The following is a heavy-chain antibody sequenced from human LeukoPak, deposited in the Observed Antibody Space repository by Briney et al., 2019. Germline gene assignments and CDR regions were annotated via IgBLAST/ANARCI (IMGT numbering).Heavy chain of an antibody. CDR3: ARAPYYYDTSGFLI. V-gene: IGHV3-21*01. CDR1: GFTFSTYT. D-gene: IGHD3-22*01. CDR2: ISSSSDYI. J-gene: IGHJ3*02. Sequence: GGSLRLSCAASGFTFSTYTMNWVRQAPGRGLEWVSSISSSSDYIYYADSVRGRFIISRDNAKNSLYLQMTSLRAEDTAVYYCARAPYYYDTSGFLIWGQGTMVTVSS.